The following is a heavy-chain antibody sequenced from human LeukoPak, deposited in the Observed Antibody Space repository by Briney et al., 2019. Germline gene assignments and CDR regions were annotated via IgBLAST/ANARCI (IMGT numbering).Heavy chain of an antibody. CDR3: ARHSIIGGTEYAFDI. CDR2: IYYSGST. V-gene: IGHV4-59*08. J-gene: IGHJ3*02. Sequence: SETLSLTCTVTGDSIRNYYWSWIRQPPGKGLEWIGYIYYSGSTNYSPSLKSRVTISVDTSKNQFSLKLSSVTAADTAVYYCARHSIIGGTEYAFDIWGQGTMVTVSS. D-gene: IGHD2-15*01. CDR1: GDSIRNYY.